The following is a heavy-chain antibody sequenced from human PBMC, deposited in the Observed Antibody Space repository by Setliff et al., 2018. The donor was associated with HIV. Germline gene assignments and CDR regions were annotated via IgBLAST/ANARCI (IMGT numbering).Heavy chain of an antibody. D-gene: IGHD1-1*01. V-gene: IGHV1-46*01. CDR1: RYTFSSYY. CDR2: IDTTGST. J-gene: IGHJ4*02. Sequence: ASVKVSCKASRYTFSSYYLHWMRQAPGQGLEWMAMIDTTGSTFYAQTFQGRITMTRDMSTSTVYMELSSLRSEDTAVYYCARENEMDYWGQGTLVTVSS. CDR3: ARENEMDY.